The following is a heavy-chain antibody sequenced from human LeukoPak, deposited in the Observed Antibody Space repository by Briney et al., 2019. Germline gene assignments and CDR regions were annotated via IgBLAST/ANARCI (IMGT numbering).Heavy chain of an antibody. D-gene: IGHD3-22*01. CDR1: GGSISIGGYS. Sequence: SETLSLTCAVSGGSISIGGYSWSWIRQPPGKGLEWIGYIYHSGSTYYNPSLKSRVTISVDRSKNQFSLKLSSVTAADTAVYYCARERRYYYDSSSNWFDPWGQGTLVTVSS. J-gene: IGHJ5*02. CDR2: IYHSGST. CDR3: ARERRYYYDSSSNWFDP. V-gene: IGHV4-30-2*01.